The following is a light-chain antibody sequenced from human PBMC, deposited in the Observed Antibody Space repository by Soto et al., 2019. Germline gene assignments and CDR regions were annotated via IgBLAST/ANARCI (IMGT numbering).Light chain of an antibody. CDR1: SSDVGGYNY. V-gene: IGLV2-14*01. CDR2: DVS. Sequence: QSALTQPASVSGSPGRPITISCTGTSSDVGGYNYVSWYQQHPGKAPKVMIYDVSNRPSGVSNRFSGSKSGNTASLTISGLQAEDEADYYCGSYTTSSTLYVFGTGTKVTVL. J-gene: IGLJ1*01. CDR3: GSYTTSSTLYV.